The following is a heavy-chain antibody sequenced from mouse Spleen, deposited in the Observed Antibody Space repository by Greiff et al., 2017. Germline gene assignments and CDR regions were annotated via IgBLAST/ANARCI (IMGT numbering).Heavy chain of an antibody. CDR2: IDPGGGDT. CDR3: DYDSAGSGMAY. V-gene: IGHV14-2*01. J-gene: IGHJ3*01. D-gene: IGHD3-2*02. Sequence: EVQLQQSGAELVKPGASVKLSCTASGFNFTDYCMHWVKQRTEQGLEWIGRIDPGGGDTKYAPKFQGKATLTADKSSNTAFLQLNSLTSEDTAVHSCDYDSAGSGMAYWGQGTPVTVSA. CDR1: GFNFTDYC.